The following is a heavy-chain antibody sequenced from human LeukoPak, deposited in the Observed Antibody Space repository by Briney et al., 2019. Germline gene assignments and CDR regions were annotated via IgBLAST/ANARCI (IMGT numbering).Heavy chain of an antibody. CDR1: GGSIGSYY. CDR3: ARAAVTTSRYFQH. D-gene: IGHD4-17*01. J-gene: IGHJ1*01. V-gene: IGHV4-59*01. CDR2: IYFSGST. Sequence: SETLSLTCTVSGGSIGSYYWSWIRQPPGKGLEWIGYIYFSGSTSYNPSLKSRVTISVDRSKNQFSLKLSSVAAADTAVYYCARAAVTTSRYFQHWGQGTLVTVSS.